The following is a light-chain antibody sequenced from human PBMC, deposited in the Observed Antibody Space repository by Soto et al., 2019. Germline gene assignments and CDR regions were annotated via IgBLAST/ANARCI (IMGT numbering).Light chain of an antibody. V-gene: IGKV3-11*01. Sequence: VLTQSPATLSMSPGERATPSCRASQSVSSYLAWYQQKPGQAPRLLIYDASNRATGIPARFSGSGSGTDFTLTISSLEPEDFAVYYCQQRSNWPPTFGQGTKV. CDR2: DAS. CDR1: QSVSSY. J-gene: IGKJ1*01. CDR3: QQRSNWPPT.